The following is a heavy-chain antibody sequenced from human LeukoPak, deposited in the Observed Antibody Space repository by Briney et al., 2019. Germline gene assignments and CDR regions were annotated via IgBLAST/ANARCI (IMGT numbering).Heavy chain of an antibody. V-gene: IGHV3-53*01. CDR3: ARGTVVDYFDY. Sequence: GGSLRLSCAASGFTVSSNYMSWVRQAPGKGLEWVSVIYSGGSTYYADSVKGRFTIFSDNSKNTLYLQMNSLRAEDTAVYYCARGTVVDYFDYWGQGTLVTVSS. D-gene: IGHD4-23*01. J-gene: IGHJ4*02. CDR1: GFTVSSNY. CDR2: IYSGGST.